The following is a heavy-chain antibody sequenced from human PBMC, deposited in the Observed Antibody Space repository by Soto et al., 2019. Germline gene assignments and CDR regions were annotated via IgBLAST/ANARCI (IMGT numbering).Heavy chain of an antibody. Sequence: EVQLLESGGGLVQPGGSLRLSCAASGFRFSSYAMSWVRQAPGKGLEWVSAISDSGDSTYYADSVRGRFTISRDNSKNTLYLQRNSLRAEDTAVYYCANRDTSMVTRYYYGMDVWGQGTTVTVSS. V-gene: IGHV3-23*01. J-gene: IGHJ6*02. CDR1: GFRFSSYA. CDR3: ANRDTSMVTRYYYGMDV. D-gene: IGHD5-18*01. CDR2: ISDSGDST.